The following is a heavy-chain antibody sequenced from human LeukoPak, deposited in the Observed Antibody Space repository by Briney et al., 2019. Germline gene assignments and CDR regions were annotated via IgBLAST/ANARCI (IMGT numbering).Heavy chain of an antibody. D-gene: IGHD6-19*01. CDR1: GFTFSSYE. V-gene: IGHV3-48*03. CDR2: ISSSGSTI. CDR3: ASNSGWYYFDY. J-gene: IGHJ4*02. Sequence: GGSLGLSCAASGFTFSSYEMNWVRQAPGKGLEWVSYISSSGSTIYYADSVKGRFTISRDNAKNSLYLQMNSLRAEDTAVYYCASNSGWYYFDYWGQGTLVTVSS.